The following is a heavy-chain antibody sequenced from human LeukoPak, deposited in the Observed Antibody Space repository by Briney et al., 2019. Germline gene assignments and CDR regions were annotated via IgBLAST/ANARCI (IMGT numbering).Heavy chain of an antibody. CDR1: GGSISSGGYY. CDR2: IYYSGST. J-gene: IGHJ6*03. D-gene: IGHD3-3*01. V-gene: IGHV4-31*03. CDR3: ARASKTPTYYDFWSGSQYYYYYYMDV. Sequence: SQTLSLTCTVSGGSISSGGYYWSWIRQHPGKGLEWIGYIYYSGSTYYNPSLKSRVTISVDTSKNQFSLKLSSVTAADTAVYYCARASKTPTYYDFWSGSQYYYYYYMDVWGKGTTVTASS.